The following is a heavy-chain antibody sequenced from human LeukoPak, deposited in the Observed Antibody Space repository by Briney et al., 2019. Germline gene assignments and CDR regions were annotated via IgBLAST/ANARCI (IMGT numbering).Heavy chain of an antibody. CDR2: IIPIFGIA. V-gene: IGHV1-69*04. D-gene: IGHD3-3*01. CDR1: GGTFSSYA. Sequence: SVKVSCKASGGTFSSYAISWVRQAPGQGLEWMGRIIPIFGIANYAQKFQGRVTITADKSTSTAYMELSSLRSEDTAVYYCARYYDFWSGYYHGMDVWGQGTTVTVSS. CDR3: ARYYDFWSGYYHGMDV. J-gene: IGHJ6*02.